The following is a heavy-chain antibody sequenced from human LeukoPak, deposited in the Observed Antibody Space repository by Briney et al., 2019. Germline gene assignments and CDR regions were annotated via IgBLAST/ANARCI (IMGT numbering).Heavy chain of an antibody. D-gene: IGHD6-19*01. Sequence: GTSLRLSYAASGFTFHDHGMDWVRQAPGKGLEWVAVIAADGGVKQYADFVKGRLSLSRDNSKNTLFLQMNGLTVEDTAVYYCAREATWGQWYFDLWGQGAPVTVSS. V-gene: IGHV3-30*03. J-gene: IGHJ4*02. CDR2: IAADGGVK. CDR3: AREATWGQWYFDL. CDR1: GFTFHDHG.